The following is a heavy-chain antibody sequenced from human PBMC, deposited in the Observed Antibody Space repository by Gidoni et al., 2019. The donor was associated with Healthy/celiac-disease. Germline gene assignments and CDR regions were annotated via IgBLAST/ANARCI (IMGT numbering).Heavy chain of an antibody. Sequence: QVQLQQWGAGLLKHSETLSLTCAVYGGSFSGSYWSWIRQPPGKGLEWIGEINHRGSTNYNPSLKSRVTISVDTSKNQFSLKLSSVTAADTAVYYCARGVAVAGYYYYGMDVWGQGTTVTVSS. V-gene: IGHV4-34*01. D-gene: IGHD6-19*01. J-gene: IGHJ6*02. CDR2: INHRGST. CDR1: GGSFSGSY. CDR3: ARGVAVAGYYYYGMDV.